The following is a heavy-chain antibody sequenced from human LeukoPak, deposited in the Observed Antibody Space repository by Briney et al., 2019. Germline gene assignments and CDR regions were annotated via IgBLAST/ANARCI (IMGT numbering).Heavy chain of an antibody. J-gene: IGHJ3*02. V-gene: IGHV4-59*08. CDR1: GGSISSYY. CDR3: ARHGSDETVDALDI. CDR2: IYYSGST. Sequence: PSETLSLTCTVSGGSISSYYWSWIRQPPGNGLEWIGYIYYSGSTNYNPSLKSRVTISVDTSKNQFSLKLSSVTAADTAVYYCARHGSDETVDALDIWGQGTMVTVSS.